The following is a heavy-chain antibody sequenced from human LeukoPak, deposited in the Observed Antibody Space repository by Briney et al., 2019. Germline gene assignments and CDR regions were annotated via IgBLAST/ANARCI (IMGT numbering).Heavy chain of an antibody. V-gene: IGHV3-21*01. CDR2: ISSSSSYI. CDR1: GFTFSSYS. CDR3: ARVQIAVAGPLNYGMDV. J-gene: IGHJ6*02. Sequence: GGSLRLSCAASGFTFSSYSMNWVRQAPGKGLEWVSSISSSSSYIYYADSVKGRFTISRDNAKNTLYLQMNSLRAEDTAVYYCARVQIAVAGPLNYGMDVWGQGTTVTVSS. D-gene: IGHD6-19*01.